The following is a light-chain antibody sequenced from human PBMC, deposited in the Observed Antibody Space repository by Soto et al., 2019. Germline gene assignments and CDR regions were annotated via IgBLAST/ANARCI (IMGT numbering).Light chain of an antibody. CDR2: KAS. CDR3: QQYNRSPLT. J-gene: IGKJ4*02. Sequence: DIQMTQSPSSLSASVGDRVTITCRASQSISTWLAWYQQKPGKAPKLLIYKASSVESGVPSRFSGSGSGTEFTLTISSLQPDDLATYYCQQYNRSPLTFGGGTKVEIK. V-gene: IGKV1-5*03. CDR1: QSISTW.